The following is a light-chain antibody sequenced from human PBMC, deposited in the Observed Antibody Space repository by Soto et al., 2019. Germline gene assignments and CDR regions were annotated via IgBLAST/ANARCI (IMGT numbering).Light chain of an antibody. CDR3: QSYDSTLSARYV. J-gene: IGLJ1*01. CDR2: DNN. V-gene: IGLV1-51*01. Sequence: QSVLTQPPSVSAAPGQKVTISCSGSTSNIENNYVSWYQQLPGTAPKLLIYDNNKRPSGVPDRFSASTSGTSASLAITGLQAEDEGDYYCQSYDSTLSARYVFGTGTKVTVL. CDR1: TSNIENNY.